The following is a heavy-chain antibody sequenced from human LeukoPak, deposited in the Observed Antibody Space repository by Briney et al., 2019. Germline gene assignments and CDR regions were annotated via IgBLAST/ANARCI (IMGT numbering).Heavy chain of an antibody. Sequence: GGSLRLSCAASGFTVSSNYTSWVRQAPGKGLEWVSVIYSGGSTYYADSVKGRFTISRDNSKNTLYLQMNSLRAEDTAVYYCARESEKYYYGSGTEGFDPWGQGTLVTVSS. CDR1: GFTVSSNY. CDR3: ARESEKYYYGSGTEGFDP. J-gene: IGHJ5*02. D-gene: IGHD3-10*01. V-gene: IGHV3-53*01. CDR2: IYSGGST.